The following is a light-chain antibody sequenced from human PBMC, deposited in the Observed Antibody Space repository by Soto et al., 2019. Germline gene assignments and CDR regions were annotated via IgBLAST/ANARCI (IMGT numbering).Light chain of an antibody. CDR1: QSVLYNSDNKNY. V-gene: IGKV4-1*01. J-gene: IGKJ4*01. Sequence: DIVMTQSPDSLAVSLGERATINCKSSQSVLYNSDNKNYLAWYQQKAGQPPKLLIYWASTRDSGVPDRFSGSGSGADCTLTINTLQAGDVAVCYCQQYYTTLSFGGGTKVEIK. CDR2: WAS. CDR3: QQYYTTLS.